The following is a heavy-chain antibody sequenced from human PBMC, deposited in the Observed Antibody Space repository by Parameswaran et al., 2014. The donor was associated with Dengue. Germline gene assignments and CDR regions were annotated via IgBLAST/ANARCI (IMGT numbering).Heavy chain of an antibody. Sequence: RWIRQPPGKGLEWVANIKQDGSEKYYVDSVKGRFTISRDNSKNTLYLQMNSLRAEDTAVYYCAKDWRRYDFWSGYYFDYWGQGTLVTVSS. J-gene: IGHJ4*02. V-gene: IGHV3-7*01. CDR3: AKDWRRYDFWSGYYFDY. CDR2: IKQDGSEK. D-gene: IGHD3-3*01.